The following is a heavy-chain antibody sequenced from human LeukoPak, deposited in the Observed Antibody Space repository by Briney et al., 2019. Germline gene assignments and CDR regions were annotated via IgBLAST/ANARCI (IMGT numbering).Heavy chain of an antibody. CDR2: MNPNSGNT. V-gene: IGHV1-8*01. CDR3: ARGSRGSDAFDI. CDR1: GYTFTSYD. J-gene: IGHJ3*02. Sequence: ASVKVSCKASGYTFTSYDINWVRQATGQGLEWMGWMNPNSGNTGYAQKFQGRVTMTRNTSISTAYMELSSLRSEDAAVYYCARGSRGSDAFDIWGQGTMVTVSS.